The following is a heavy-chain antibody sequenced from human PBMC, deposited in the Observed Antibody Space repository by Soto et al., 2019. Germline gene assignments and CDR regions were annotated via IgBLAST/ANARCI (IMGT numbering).Heavy chain of an antibody. D-gene: IGHD3-3*01. CDR3: ARVGRITIFGVVTSFDP. V-gene: IGHV1-8*01. Sequence: ASVKVSCKASGYTFTSYDINWVRQATGQGLEWMGWMNPSSGNTGYAQKFQGRVTMTRNTSISTAYMELSSLRSEDTAVYYCARVGRITIFGVVTSFDPWGQGTLVTVSS. CDR2: MNPSSGNT. CDR1: GYTFTSYD. J-gene: IGHJ5*02.